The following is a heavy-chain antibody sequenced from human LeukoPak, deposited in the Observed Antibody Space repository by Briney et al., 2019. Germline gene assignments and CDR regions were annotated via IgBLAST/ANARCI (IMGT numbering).Heavy chain of an antibody. Sequence: ASVKVSCKASGGTFSSYAISWVRQAPGQGLEWMGGIIPIFGTVNYAQKFQGRVTITADESTSTAYMELSSLRSEDTAVYYCARDLDYYDSSGDDYWGQGTLVTVSS. J-gene: IGHJ4*02. D-gene: IGHD3-22*01. V-gene: IGHV1-69*13. CDR2: IIPIFGTV. CDR1: GGTFSSYA. CDR3: ARDLDYYDSSGDDY.